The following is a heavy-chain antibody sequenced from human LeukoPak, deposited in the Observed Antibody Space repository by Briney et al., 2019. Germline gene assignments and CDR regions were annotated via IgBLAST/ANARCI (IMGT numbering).Heavy chain of an antibody. CDR3: VRVGGAFDL. Sequence: GGSLRLSCAASGFTFSDYSMNWVRQAPGKGLEWISYISSSSSTIYYAGSVKGRFTISRDNAKESLYMQMNSLRAEDTAVYYCVRVGGAFDLWGQGTRVSVSS. CDR1: GFTFSDYS. D-gene: IGHD3-16*01. V-gene: IGHV3-48*01. J-gene: IGHJ3*01. CDR2: ISSSSSTI.